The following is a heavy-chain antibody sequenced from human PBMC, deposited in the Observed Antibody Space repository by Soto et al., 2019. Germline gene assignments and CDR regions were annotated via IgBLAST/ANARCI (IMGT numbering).Heavy chain of an antibody. D-gene: IGHD6-19*01. Sequence: GESLNISCKGSGYSVTSYWISLVRQMPGKGLEWMGRIDPSDSYTNYSPSFQGHVTISADKSISTAYLQWSSLKASDTAMYYCARRGRYSSGWYTVDYYYGMDVWGHGTTVTVSS. CDR2: IDPSDSYT. V-gene: IGHV5-10-1*01. CDR1: GYSVTSYW. CDR3: ARRGRYSSGWYTVDYYYGMDV. J-gene: IGHJ6*02.